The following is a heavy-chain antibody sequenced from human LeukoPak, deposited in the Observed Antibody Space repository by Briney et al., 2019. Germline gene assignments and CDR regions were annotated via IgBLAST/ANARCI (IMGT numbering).Heavy chain of an antibody. D-gene: IGHD6-6*01. J-gene: IGHJ4*02. CDR3: ARARIAVSYFDY. CDR2: VYYTGRT. CDR1: GDSISTYY. V-gene: IGHV4-59*01. Sequence: SETLCLPCTVPGDSISTYYWSWIRQSPGKGLEGIGYVYYTGRTNHNLSLSSPITVSVDTSNNRFSLKMSSVTAADTAVYYCARARIAVSYFDYWGQGALVTVSS.